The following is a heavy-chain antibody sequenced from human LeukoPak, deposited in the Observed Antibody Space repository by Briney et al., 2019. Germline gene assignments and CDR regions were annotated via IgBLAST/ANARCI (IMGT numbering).Heavy chain of an antibody. CDR1: GFTFNTYS. J-gene: IGHJ5*02. V-gene: IGHV3-48*01. CDR2: ISGSSSTI. CDR3: ARVDQYEMLYNWFDP. D-gene: IGHD5-24*01. Sequence: GGSLRLSCAASGFTFNTYSMNWVRQAPGKGLEWISYISGSSSTIYYADSVTGRFTISRDNAKKSLYLQMNSLRAEDTAVYYCARVDQYEMLYNWFDPWGQGTLVTVSS.